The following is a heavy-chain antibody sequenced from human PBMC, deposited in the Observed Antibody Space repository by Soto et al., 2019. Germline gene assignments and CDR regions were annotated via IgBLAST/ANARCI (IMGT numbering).Heavy chain of an antibody. Sequence: GGSLRLSCAASGFTFSSYAMHWVRQAPGKGLEGVAVISYDGSNKYYADSVKGRFTISRDNSKNTLYLQMNSLRAEDTAVYYCASNYGDYAYYYYGMDVWGQGTTVTVSS. CDR2: ISYDGSNK. V-gene: IGHV3-30-3*01. D-gene: IGHD4-17*01. CDR3: ASNYGDYAYYYYGMDV. CDR1: GFTFSSYA. J-gene: IGHJ6*02.